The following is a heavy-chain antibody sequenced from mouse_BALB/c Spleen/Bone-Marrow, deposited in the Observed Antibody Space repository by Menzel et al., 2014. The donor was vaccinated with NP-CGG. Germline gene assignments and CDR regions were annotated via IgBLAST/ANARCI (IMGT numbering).Heavy chain of an antibody. CDR2: INPDSSTI. D-gene: IGHD1-1*01. Sequence: EVKLVESGGGLVQPGGSLKLSCAASGFDLRRYWMSWVRQAPGKGLEWIGEINPDSSTINYTPSLKDKFIISRDNAKNTLYLQISKVRSEDTALYYCARLNYYGNLFVWGAGTSVTVSS. CDR1: GFDLRRYW. CDR3: ARLNYYGNLFV. J-gene: IGHJ1*01. V-gene: IGHV4-1*02.